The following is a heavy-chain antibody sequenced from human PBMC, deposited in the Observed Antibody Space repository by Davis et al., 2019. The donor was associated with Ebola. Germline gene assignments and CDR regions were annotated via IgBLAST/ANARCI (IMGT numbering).Heavy chain of an antibody. D-gene: IGHD2-21*02. Sequence: GGSLRLSCAASGFTFSSYAMHWVRQAPGKGLEWVAVISYDGSNKYYADSVKGRFTLSRDNSKNTLYLQMNSLRAEDTAVYYCARVGIVVVTAPDYGMDVWGQGTTVTVSS. J-gene: IGHJ6*02. CDR3: ARVGIVVVTAPDYGMDV. CDR1: GFTFSSYA. V-gene: IGHV3-30-3*01. CDR2: ISYDGSNK.